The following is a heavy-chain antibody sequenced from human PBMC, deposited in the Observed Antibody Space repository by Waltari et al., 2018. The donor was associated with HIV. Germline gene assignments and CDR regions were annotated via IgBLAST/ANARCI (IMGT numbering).Heavy chain of an antibody. Sequence: QVQLVQSGAEVKKPGSSVKVSCKASGGTFSSYAISWVRQAPGQGLEWMGGIIPIFGTANYAQKFQGRGTITADESTSTAYMELSSLRSEDTAVYYCAREEDILTGYYTGDAFDIWGQGTMVTVSS. J-gene: IGHJ3*02. CDR1: GGTFSSYA. CDR2: IIPIFGTA. CDR3: AREEDILTGYYTGDAFDI. D-gene: IGHD3-9*01. V-gene: IGHV1-69*01.